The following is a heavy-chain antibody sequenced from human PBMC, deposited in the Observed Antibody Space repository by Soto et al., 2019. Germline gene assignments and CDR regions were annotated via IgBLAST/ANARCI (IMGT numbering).Heavy chain of an antibody. D-gene: IGHD3-10*01. CDR3: TTDLDTMLRGVPLGP. V-gene: IGHV3-23*01. CDR1: GFTFSSNA. J-gene: IGHJ5*02. CDR2: ISGSGGST. Sequence: GWSLRLSCAASGFTFSSNAMSWVRQAPGKGLEWVSVISGSGGSTYYADSVKGRFTISRDNSKNTLNLQMDNVRADDTAVYYCTTDLDTMLRGVPLGPWGRGTLVTVSS.